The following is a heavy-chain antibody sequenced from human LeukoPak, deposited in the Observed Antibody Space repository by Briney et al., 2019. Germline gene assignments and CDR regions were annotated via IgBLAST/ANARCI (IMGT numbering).Heavy chain of an antibody. V-gene: IGHV3-30*18. CDR1: GFTFSSYG. Sequence: GRSLRLSCAASGFTFSSYGMHWVRQAPGKGLEWVAVISYDGSNKYYADSVKGRFTISRDNSKNTLYLQMNSLRAEDTAVYYCAKDRDTAMVRVNPPFDYWGQGTLVTVSS. CDR3: AKDRDTAMVRVNPPFDY. CDR2: ISYDGSNK. D-gene: IGHD5-18*01. J-gene: IGHJ4*02.